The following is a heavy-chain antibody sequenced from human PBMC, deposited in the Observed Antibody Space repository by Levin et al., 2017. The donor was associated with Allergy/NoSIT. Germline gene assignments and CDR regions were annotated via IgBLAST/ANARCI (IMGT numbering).Heavy chain of an antibody. V-gene: IGHV3-23*01. Sequence: PGGSLRLSCAASGFTFSSYAMSWVRQAPGKGLEWVSAISGSGGSTYYADSVKGRFTISRDNSKNTLYLQMNSLRAEDTAVYYCAKGPNSSGYYYSRYWGQGTLVTVSS. J-gene: IGHJ4*02. CDR1: GFTFSSYA. CDR2: ISGSGGST. D-gene: IGHD3-22*01. CDR3: AKGPNSSGYYYSRY.